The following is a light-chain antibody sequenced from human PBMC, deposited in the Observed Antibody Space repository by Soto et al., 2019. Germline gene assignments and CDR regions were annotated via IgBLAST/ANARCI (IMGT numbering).Light chain of an antibody. Sequence: EIVMTQSPATLSVSPGERATLSCRASQSVSSNLAWYQQKPGQAPRLLIYGASTRATGIPARFSGSGSETEFTLTITRLQPEDSATYYCQQSYSDRWTFGQGTKVEI. V-gene: IGKV3-15*01. CDR3: QQSYSDRWT. CDR1: QSVSSN. J-gene: IGKJ1*01. CDR2: GAS.